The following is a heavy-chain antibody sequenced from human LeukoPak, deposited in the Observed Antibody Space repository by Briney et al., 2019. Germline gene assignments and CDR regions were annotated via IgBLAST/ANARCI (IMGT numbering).Heavy chain of an antibody. CDR1: GGSISSYY. CDR2: IYTSGST. Sequence: PSETLSLTCTVSGGSISSYYWSWIRQPAGKGLEWLGRIYTSGSTNYNPSLKSRVTMSVDTSKNQFSLRLSSVTAADTAVYYCARVGIAAAGGYYFDYWGQGTLVTVSS. J-gene: IGHJ4*02. V-gene: IGHV4-4*07. CDR3: ARVGIAAAGGYYFDY. D-gene: IGHD6-13*01.